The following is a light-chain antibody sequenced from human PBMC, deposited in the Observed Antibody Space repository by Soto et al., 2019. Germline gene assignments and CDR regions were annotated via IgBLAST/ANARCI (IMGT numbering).Light chain of an antibody. V-gene: IGKV1D-13*01. CDR3: QQFNNYPLT. CDR1: QGISSA. J-gene: IGKJ3*01. Sequence: AIQLTKSPSSLSASGGDRVTITCRAMQGISSALAWYQQKRGKAPKLMIYDASRLESGVPSRFIGSGSGTDFILTVSILQPEDLATYYFQQFNNYPLTFRPGTKLDIK. CDR2: DAS.